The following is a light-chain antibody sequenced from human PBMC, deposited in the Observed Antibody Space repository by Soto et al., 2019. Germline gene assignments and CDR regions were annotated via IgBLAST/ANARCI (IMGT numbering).Light chain of an antibody. Sequence: EIVMTHSPATLSVSPGETATLSCRASQSINSKLAWYQQKPGQAPRLLTYDASTRANDIPAMFSDSGSGTEFTLTISSLQSEDFAVYYCQQYNNLPYTFGQGTKLEIK. CDR3: QQYNNLPYT. CDR1: QSINSK. J-gene: IGKJ2*01. CDR2: DAS. V-gene: IGKV3-15*01.